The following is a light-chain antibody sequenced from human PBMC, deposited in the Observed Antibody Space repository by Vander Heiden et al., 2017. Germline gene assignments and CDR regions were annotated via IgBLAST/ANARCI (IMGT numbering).Light chain of an antibody. V-gene: IGKV3-20*01. CDR1: QSVSSSY. Sequence: EIVLTQSPGTLSLSPGERANLSCRASQSVSSSYLAWYQQKPGQAPRLLIYGASSRATGIPDRFSGSGSGTDFTLTISRLDPEDFAVYYCQQYGSSPMYTFGQGTKLEIK. J-gene: IGKJ2*01. CDR2: GAS. CDR3: QQYGSSPMYT.